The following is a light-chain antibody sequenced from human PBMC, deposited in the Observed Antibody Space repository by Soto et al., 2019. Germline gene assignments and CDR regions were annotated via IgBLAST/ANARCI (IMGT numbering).Light chain of an antibody. J-gene: IGLJ2*01. Sequence: QSVLTQPASVSGSPGQSITISCTGTSSDVGGYNYVSWYQQHPGKAPKLIIFDVNNRPSGISNRFSGSKSGNTASLTISGLQAEDEADYYCFSYTSSGTFLFGGGTKLHRP. V-gene: IGLV2-14*03. CDR3: FSYTSSGTFL. CDR1: SSDVGGYNY. CDR2: DVN.